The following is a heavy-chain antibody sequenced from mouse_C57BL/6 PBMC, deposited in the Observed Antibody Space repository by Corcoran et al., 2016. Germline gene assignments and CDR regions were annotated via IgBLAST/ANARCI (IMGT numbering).Heavy chain of an antibody. CDR1: GYTFTTYG. CDR2: INTYSGVP. D-gene: IGHD1-1*01. V-gene: IGHV9-3*01. Sequence: QIQLVQSGPELKKPGETVKISCKASGYTFTTYGMSWVKQAPGKGLKWMGWINTYSGVPTYADDFKGRFAFSLETSASTAYLQINNLKNEDTATYFWASRNLYGFDYWGQGTTLTVSS. CDR3: ASRNLYGFDY. J-gene: IGHJ2*01.